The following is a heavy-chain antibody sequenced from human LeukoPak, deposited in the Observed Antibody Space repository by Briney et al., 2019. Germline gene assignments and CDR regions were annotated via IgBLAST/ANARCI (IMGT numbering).Heavy chain of an antibody. CDR3: ARDLGGTTVTTGPDY. Sequence: GGSLRLSCAASGFSFSSFAMHWVRQAPGKGLEWVAVISYDGSNKYYTDSVKGRFTISRDNSKNTLYLQMNSLRAEDTAVYYCARDLGGTTVTTGPDYWGQGTLVPVSS. J-gene: IGHJ4*02. D-gene: IGHD4-17*01. CDR2: ISYDGSNK. CDR1: GFSFSSFA. V-gene: IGHV3-30-3*01.